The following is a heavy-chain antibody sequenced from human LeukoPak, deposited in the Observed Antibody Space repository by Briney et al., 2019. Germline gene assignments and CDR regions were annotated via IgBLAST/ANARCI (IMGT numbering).Heavy chain of an antibody. CDR3: ATSPEGPDGSGSYYNKDFDY. V-gene: IGHV1-18*01. CDR1: GYTFTSYG. CDR2: ISAYNGNT. D-gene: IGHD3-10*01. J-gene: IGHJ4*02. Sequence: ASVKVSCKASGYTFTSYGISWVRQAPGQGLEWMGWISAYNGNTNYAQKLQGRVTMTTDTSTSTAYMELRSLRSDDTAVYYCATSPEGPDGSGSYYNKDFDYWGQGTLVTVSS.